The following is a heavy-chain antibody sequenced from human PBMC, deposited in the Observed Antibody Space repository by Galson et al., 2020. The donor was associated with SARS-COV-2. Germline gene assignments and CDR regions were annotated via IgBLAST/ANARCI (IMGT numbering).Heavy chain of an antibody. CDR1: GFTFSSYA. D-gene: IGHD3-10*01. J-gene: IGHJ3*02. Sequence: PGGSLRLSCAASGFTFSSYAMHWVRQAPGKGLEWVAVISYDGSNKYYADSVKGRFTISRDNSKNTLYLQMNSLRAEDTAVYYCARQRTSQTLLWCGELPRDDAFDIWGQGTMVTVSS. CDR2: ISYDGSNK. V-gene: IGHV3-30-3*01. CDR3: ARQRTSQTLLWCGELPRDDAFDI.